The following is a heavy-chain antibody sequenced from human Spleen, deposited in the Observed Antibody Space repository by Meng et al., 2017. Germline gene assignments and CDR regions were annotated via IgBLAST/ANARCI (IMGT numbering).Heavy chain of an antibody. CDR3: AREGMTTVSGARIPFDY. V-gene: IGHV4-34*01. Sequence: SETLSLTCAVYGGSFSGYYWSWIRQPPGKGREGIGEINHSGSTNYNPSLKSRVTISLDTSKNQFSLKLSSVTAADTAVYYCAREGMTTVSGARIPFDYWGQGMLVTVSS. D-gene: IGHD4-17*01. CDR2: INHSGST. CDR1: GGSFSGYY. J-gene: IGHJ4*02.